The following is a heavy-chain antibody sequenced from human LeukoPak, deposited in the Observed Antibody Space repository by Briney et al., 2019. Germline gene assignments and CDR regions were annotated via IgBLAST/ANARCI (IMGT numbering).Heavy chain of an antibody. CDR1: GYTFTGYY. CDR2: INPNSGGT. J-gene: IGHJ6*03. Sequence: ASVKVSCKASGYTFTGYYMHWVRQAPGQGLEWMGWINPNSGGTNYAQKFQGRVTMTRDTSISTAYMELSRLRSDDSAVYYCARGVSGIYYYYYMDVWGEGTTVTISS. D-gene: IGHD1-26*01. V-gene: IGHV1-2*02. CDR3: ARGVSGIYYYYYMDV.